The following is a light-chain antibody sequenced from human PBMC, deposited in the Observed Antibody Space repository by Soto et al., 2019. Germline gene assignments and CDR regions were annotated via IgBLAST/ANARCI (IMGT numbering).Light chain of an antibody. CDR3: CSYAGSYTLWV. Sequence: QSVLTQPRSVSGSPGQSVTISCTGTSSDVGGYNYVSWYQQHPGKAPKLMIYDVNKRASGVPDRFSGSKSGNTASLTISGLQAEDEADYYCCSYAGSYTLWVFGGGTKVTVL. CDR1: SSDVGGYNY. V-gene: IGLV2-11*01. CDR2: DVN. J-gene: IGLJ3*02.